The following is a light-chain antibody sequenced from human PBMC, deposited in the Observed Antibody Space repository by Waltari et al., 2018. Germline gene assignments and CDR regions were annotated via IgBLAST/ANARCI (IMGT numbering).Light chain of an antibody. Sequence: QSALTQPASVSGSPGQAITISCTGTSTNVGGYNLVSWYRQYPGKAPGLMFLGVSERPVGISIRLSGSMSGNTATLTISGLQAEDEADYYCLSYSGRSDYVFGTGTRV. J-gene: IGLJ1*01. CDR2: GVS. CDR1: STNVGGYNL. CDR3: LSYSGRSDYV. V-gene: IGLV2-23*02.